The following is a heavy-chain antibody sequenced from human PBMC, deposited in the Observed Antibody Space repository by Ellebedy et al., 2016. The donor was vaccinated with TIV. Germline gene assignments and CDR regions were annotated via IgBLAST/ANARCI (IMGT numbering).Heavy chain of an antibody. J-gene: IGHJ3*02. CDR3: ARDSDFSSSWYGNAFDI. CDR1: GFKFSDYQ. Sequence: PGGSLRLSCAASGFKFSDYQMSWIRQAPGKGLEWVSYITSSSNTNYADSVKGRFTISRYNAKNSLYRQMNSLRVEDKAVYYCARDSDFSSSWYGNAFDIWGQGTMVTVSS. D-gene: IGHD6-13*01. V-gene: IGHV3-11*06. CDR2: ITSSSNT.